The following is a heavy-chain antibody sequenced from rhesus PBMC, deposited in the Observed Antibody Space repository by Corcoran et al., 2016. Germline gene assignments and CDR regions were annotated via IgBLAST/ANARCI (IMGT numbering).Heavy chain of an antibody. J-gene: IGHJ2*01. V-gene: IGHV4-165*01. D-gene: IGHD3-3*01. CDR1: GGSISGYW. CDR2: IDSRGST. CDR3: ARDPSYYNIWTGYWYFDL. Sequence: QLQLQESGPGLVKPSETLSLTCAVSGGSISGYWWSWIRQPPGKGLEWIGRIDSRGSTHQPPYLKSRVTISRDTYKNQFSLKLSSVTAADTAVYYCARDPSYYNIWTGYWYFDLWGPGTPITISS.